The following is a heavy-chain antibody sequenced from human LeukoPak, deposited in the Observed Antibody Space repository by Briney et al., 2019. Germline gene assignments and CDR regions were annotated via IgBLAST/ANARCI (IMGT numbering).Heavy chain of an antibody. D-gene: IGHD3-10*01. CDR1: GGSISSGGYY. Sequence: PSQTLSLTCTVSGGSISSGGYYWSWIRQHPGKGLEWIGYIYYSGSTYYNPSLKSRVTISVDTSKNQFSLKLSSVTAADTAVYYCARGKGMVRGVIRSFGAFDIWGQGTMVTVSS. J-gene: IGHJ3*02. V-gene: IGHV4-31*03. CDR3: ARGKGMVRGVIRSFGAFDI. CDR2: IYYSGST.